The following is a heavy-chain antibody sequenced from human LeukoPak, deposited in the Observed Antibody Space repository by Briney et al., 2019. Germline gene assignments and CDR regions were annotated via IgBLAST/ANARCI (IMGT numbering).Heavy chain of an antibody. D-gene: IGHD6-13*01. V-gene: IGHV1-24*01. CDR3: ATSHLGIAAAGPANDAFDI. J-gene: IGHJ3*02. Sequence: ASVRVSCKVSGYTLTELSMHWVRQAPGKGLEWMGGFDPEDGETIYAQKFQGRVTMTEDTSTDTAYMELSSLRSEDTAVYYCATSHLGIAAAGPANDAFDIWGQGTMVTVSS. CDR1: GYTLTELS. CDR2: FDPEDGET.